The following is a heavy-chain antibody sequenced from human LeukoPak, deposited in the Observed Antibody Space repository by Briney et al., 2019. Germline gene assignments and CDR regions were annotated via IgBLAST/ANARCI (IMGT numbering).Heavy chain of an antibody. D-gene: IGHD6-19*01. CDR1: GYTFTSYA. CDR3: ARDRYSSGWYNLDY. V-gene: IGHV1-3*01. J-gene: IGHJ4*02. CDR2: INAGNGNT. Sequence: ASVKVSCKASGYTFTSYAMHWVRQAPGQRLEWMGWINAGNGNTKYSQKFQGRVTITGDTSASTAYMKLSSLRSEDTAVYYCARDRYSSGWYNLDYWGQGTLVTVSS.